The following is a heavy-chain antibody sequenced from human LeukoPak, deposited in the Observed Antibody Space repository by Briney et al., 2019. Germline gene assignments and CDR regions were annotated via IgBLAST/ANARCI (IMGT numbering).Heavy chain of an antibody. CDR2: ISYDGSNK. Sequence: YPGGSLRLSCAASGFTFSSYAMHWVRQAPGKGLEWVAVISYDGSNKYYADSVKGRFTISRDDSKNTLYLQMNSLRAEDTAVYYCARVSSSSWQAYDYWGQGTLVTVSS. V-gene: IGHV3-30-3*01. CDR3: ARVSSSSWQAYDY. D-gene: IGHD6-13*01. CDR1: GFTFSSYA. J-gene: IGHJ4*02.